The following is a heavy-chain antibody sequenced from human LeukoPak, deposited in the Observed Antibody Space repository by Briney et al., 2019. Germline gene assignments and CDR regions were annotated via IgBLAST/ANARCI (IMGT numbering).Heavy chain of an antibody. CDR2: VNPNSGGT. V-gene: IGHV1-2*02. J-gene: IGHJ5*02. Sequence: GASVKVSCKASGYTFTGYYMHWVRQAPGQGLEWMGWVNPNSGGTNYAQKFQGRVTMTRDTSISTAYTELSRLRSDDTAVYYCARDPLQYSSGWYYVSAGSGFDPWGQGTLVTVSS. D-gene: IGHD6-19*01. CDR1: GYTFTGYY. CDR3: ARDPLQYSSGWYYVSAGSGFDP.